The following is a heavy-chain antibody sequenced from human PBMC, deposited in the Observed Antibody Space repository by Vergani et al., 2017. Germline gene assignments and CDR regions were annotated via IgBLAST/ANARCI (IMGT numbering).Heavy chain of an antibody. CDR3: ASAPIAVAGTVFNYFDY. D-gene: IGHD6-19*01. J-gene: IGHJ4*02. V-gene: IGHV4-34*01. CDR2: IHHSGST. CDR1: GGSFSGYY. Sequence: QVQLQQWGAGLLKPSETLSLTCAVYGGSFSGYYWSWIRQPPGKGLEWIGEIHHSGSTNYNPSLKSRITISVDTAKHQFSLKLSSVTAADTAVYYCASAPIAVAGTVFNYFDYWGEGTLVTGSS.